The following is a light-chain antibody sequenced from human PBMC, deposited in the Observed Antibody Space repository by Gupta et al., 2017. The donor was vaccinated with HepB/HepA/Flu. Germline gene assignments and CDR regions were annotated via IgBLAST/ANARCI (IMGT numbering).Light chain of an antibody. CDR2: GNN. CDR1: RYNNGEGFK. V-gene: IGLV1-40*01. Sequence: QSVLTQPPSVSGPPGQRVAISCTGSRYNNGEGFKVHWYQLLPGTAPKLLIYGNNNRPSGVPDRFSGSKSGTSASLAIAGLQGEDEADYYCQSFDSNLAGYVVFGGGTKLTVL. J-gene: IGLJ2*01. CDR3: QSFDSNLAGYVV.